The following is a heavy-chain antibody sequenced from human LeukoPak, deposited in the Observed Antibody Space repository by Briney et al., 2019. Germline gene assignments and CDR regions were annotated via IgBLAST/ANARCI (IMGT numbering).Heavy chain of an antibody. CDR1: GFTFSSYA. D-gene: IGHD3-22*01. Sequence: PGGSLRLSCAASGFTFSSYAMSWVRQAPGKGLEWVSTNSGSGGRTYYADSVKGRFTISRDNSKNTLYLQMSSLRAEDTAVYYCAKSPQSYYDSSGYYFLYWGQGTLVSVSS. CDR2: NSGSGGRT. CDR3: AKSPQSYYDSSGYYFLY. J-gene: IGHJ4*02. V-gene: IGHV3-23*01.